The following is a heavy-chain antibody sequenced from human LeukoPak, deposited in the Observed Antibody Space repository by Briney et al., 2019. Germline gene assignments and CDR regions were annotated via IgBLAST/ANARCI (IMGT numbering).Heavy chain of an antibody. V-gene: IGHV3-53*01. J-gene: IGHJ4*02. Sequence: GGSLRLSCAASGFSVSSNYMSWVRQAAGKGMRWVSVIYSSGSTYYADSVKGRFAISRDDSKNTLHLQMNSLRAEDTAMYYCTRAHGRITRDAYLDYWGQGTLVTVSS. CDR2: IYSSGST. D-gene: IGHD3-10*01. CDR1: GFSVSSNY. CDR3: TRAHGRITRDAYLDY.